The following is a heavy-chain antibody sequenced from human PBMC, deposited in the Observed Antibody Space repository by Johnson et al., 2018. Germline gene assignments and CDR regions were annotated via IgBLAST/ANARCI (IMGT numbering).Heavy chain of an antibody. CDR3: SAVVTGHHYMDV. J-gene: IGHJ6*03. D-gene: IGHD2-21*02. CDR2: IRTKTNNYAT. Sequence: EVQLVESGGGLVQPGGSLKLSCAAPGFTFSDSIVYWVRKASGNGLEWVARIRTKTNNYATSYAASVLGSFTISRDDSKKTAYLQLNSLKSEDTAVYYCSAVVTGHHYMDVWGKGTTVTVSS. CDR1: GFTFSDSI. V-gene: IGHV3-73*01.